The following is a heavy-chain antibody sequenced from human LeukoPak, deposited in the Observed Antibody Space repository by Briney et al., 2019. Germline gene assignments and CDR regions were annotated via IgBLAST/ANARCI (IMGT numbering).Heavy chain of an antibody. CDR2: IYSGGST. CDR3: AYDYFGSGSYLY. V-gene: IGHV3-53*01. D-gene: IGHD3-10*01. Sequence: GSLRLSCVVSGYTVSSKYMSWVRQAPGKGLEWVSVIYSGGSTYSADSVKGRFTISRDNSKNTLYLQMNSLRAEDTAVYYCAYDYFGSGSYLYWGQGTLVTVSS. J-gene: IGHJ4*02. CDR1: GYTVSSKY.